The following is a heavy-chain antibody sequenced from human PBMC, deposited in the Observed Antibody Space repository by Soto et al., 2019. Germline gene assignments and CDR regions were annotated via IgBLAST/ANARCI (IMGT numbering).Heavy chain of an antibody. D-gene: IGHD6-13*01. CDR2: ISAYNGNT. CDR3: ARDSSSWDKFCMDV. CDR1: GYTFTSYG. J-gene: IGHJ6*02. Sequence: ASVKVSCKASGYTFTSYGISWVRQAPGQGLEWMGWISAYNGNTNYAQKLQGRVTMTTDTSTSTAYMELRSLRSDDTAVYYCARDSSSWDKFCMDVWGQGTTVTVSS. V-gene: IGHV1-18*01.